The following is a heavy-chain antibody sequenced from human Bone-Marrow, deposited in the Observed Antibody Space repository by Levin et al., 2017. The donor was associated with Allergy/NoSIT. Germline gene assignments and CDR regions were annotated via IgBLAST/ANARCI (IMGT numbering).Heavy chain of an antibody. CDR1: GFSFTSFA. D-gene: IGHD2-8*01. CDR2: ISPYTGDT. J-gene: IGHJ3*01. Sequence: GESLKISCKASGFSFTSFAFTWVRQAPGQGLEWMGWISPYTGDTKFAQKLQDRVSMTTDTPTSTVYMELRNLTSDDTAVYYCAREMAETAADTFDVWGQGTMIIVSS. V-gene: IGHV1-18*01. CDR3: AREMAETAADTFDV.